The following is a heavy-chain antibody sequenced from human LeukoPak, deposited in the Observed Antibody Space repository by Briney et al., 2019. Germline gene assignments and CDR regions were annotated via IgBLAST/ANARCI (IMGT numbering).Heavy chain of an antibody. CDR1: GSTFSIYG. CDR3: ARDRRDYTNSLEFHY. D-gene: IGHD4-11*01. J-gene: IGHJ4*02. V-gene: IGHV1-18*01. CDR2: INTYNGNT. Sequence: AAVNLSCKASGSTFSIYGISWVREAPGQGLEWMGWINTYNGNTNYSQTLQDRVTMTTDTSTSTAYMDLRRQRVDDTAVYYCARDRRDYTNSLEFHYWGQGSLISVSS.